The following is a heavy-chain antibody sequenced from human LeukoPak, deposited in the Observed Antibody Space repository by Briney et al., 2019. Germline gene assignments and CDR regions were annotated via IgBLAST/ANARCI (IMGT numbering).Heavy chain of an antibody. CDR1: GGSISSSSYY. D-gene: IGHD1-26*01. Sequence: PSETLSLTCTVSGGSISSSSYYWGWIRQPPGKGLEWIGSIYYSGSTYYNPSLKSRVTISVDTSKNQFSLKLSSVTAADTAVYYCAFPTLSYYRAFDIWGQGTMVTVSS. CDR2: IYYSGST. V-gene: IGHV4-39*01. J-gene: IGHJ3*02. CDR3: AFPTLSYYRAFDI.